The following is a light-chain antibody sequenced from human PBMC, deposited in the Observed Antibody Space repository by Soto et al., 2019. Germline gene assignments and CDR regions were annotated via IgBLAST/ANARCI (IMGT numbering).Light chain of an antibody. CDR3: CSYKPPTTGV. J-gene: IGLJ1*01. Sequence: QSALTQPASVSGSPGQSIAISCTGTSSDVGGYNYVSWYQQHPGKAPKLMIYDVGSRPSGVSDRFSGSKSGNTASLTISGLRAEDKADYYCCSYKPPTTGVFGTGPKVPV. V-gene: IGLV2-14*01. CDR1: SSDVGGYNY. CDR2: DVG.